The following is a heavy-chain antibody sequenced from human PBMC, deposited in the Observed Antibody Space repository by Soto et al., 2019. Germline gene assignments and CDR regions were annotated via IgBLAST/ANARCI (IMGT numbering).Heavy chain of an antibody. D-gene: IGHD6-19*01. CDR2: IYYSGST. Sequence: SETLSLTCTVSGGSISSGGYYWSWIRQHPGKGLEWIGYIYYSGSTYYNPSLKSRVTISVDTSKNQFSLKLSSVTAADTAVYYCARESSSGWSKNFDYWGQGTLVTVSS. J-gene: IGHJ4*02. CDR1: GGSISSGGYY. V-gene: IGHV4-31*03. CDR3: ARESSSGWSKNFDY.